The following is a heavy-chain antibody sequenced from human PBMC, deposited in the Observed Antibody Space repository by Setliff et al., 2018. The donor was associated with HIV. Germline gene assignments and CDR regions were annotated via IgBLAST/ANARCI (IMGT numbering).Heavy chain of an antibody. CDR2: IRTKNYRGTT. D-gene: IGHD2-15*01. V-gene: IGHV3-49*03. J-gene: IGHJ5*02. Sequence: PGGSLRLSCATSGFTFGEYPMGWFRQAPGKGLEWVSFIRTKNYRGTTEYAASVEGRFTISRGDSRGVAYLQMNSLKSEDTAVYYCSRGGRPTDEYVWFDPWGQGTQVTVSS. CDR3: SRGGRPTDEYVWFDP. CDR1: GFTFGEYP.